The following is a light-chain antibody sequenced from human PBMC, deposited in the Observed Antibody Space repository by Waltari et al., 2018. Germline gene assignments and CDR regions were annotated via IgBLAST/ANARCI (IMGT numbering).Light chain of an antibody. CDR3: QQRRNWPPT. CDR2: DAS. V-gene: IGKV3-11*01. Sequence: VLTQSPATLSLSPGERATLSCRASQSVDDYMAWYQQTPGQSPRLLIYDASNRATGIPIRLSGSGFGTDFTLTISSLEPDDFAHYYCQQRRNWPPTFGQGTKVEIK. J-gene: IGKJ1*01. CDR1: QSVDDY.